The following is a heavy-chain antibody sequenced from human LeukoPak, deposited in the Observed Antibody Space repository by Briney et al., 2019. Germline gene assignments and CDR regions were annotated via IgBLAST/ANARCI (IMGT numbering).Heavy chain of an antibody. CDR2: IYPGDSDT. Sequence: GESLKISCKGSGYSFTSYWIGWVRQMPGKGLEWMGIIYPGDSDTRYSPSFQGQVTISADKSISTAYLQWSSLTGSDTAMYYCARHRPYSSGWRHFDYWGQGTLVTVSS. J-gene: IGHJ4*02. CDR3: ARHRPYSSGWRHFDY. D-gene: IGHD6-19*01. V-gene: IGHV5-51*01. CDR1: GYSFTSYW.